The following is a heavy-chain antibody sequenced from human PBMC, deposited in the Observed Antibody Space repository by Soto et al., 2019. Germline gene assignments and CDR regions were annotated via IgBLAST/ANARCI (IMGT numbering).Heavy chain of an antibody. CDR2: IYRSGST. CDR3: ARVDTAMVPNY. Sequence: SETLSLTCAVSGGSISSSNWWSWVRQPPGKGLEWIGEIYRSGSTNYDPSLKSRVTISVDKSKNQFSLKLSSVTAADTAVYYCARVDTAMVPNYWGQGTLVTVSS. J-gene: IGHJ4*02. V-gene: IGHV4-4*02. CDR1: GGSISSSNW. D-gene: IGHD5-18*01.